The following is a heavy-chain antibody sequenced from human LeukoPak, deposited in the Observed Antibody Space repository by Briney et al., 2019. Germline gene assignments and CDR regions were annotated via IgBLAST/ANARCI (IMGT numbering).Heavy chain of an antibody. D-gene: IGHD1-1*01. Sequence: PGGSLRLSCAASGFTFSSYAMSWVRQAPGKGLEWVANIKQDGSEKYYVDSVKGRFTISRDNAKNSLYLQMNSLRVEDTAVYYCASHRSWNLDDYFDYWGQGTLVTVSS. J-gene: IGHJ4*02. CDR3: ASHRSWNLDDYFDY. CDR2: IKQDGSEK. CDR1: GFTFSSYA. V-gene: IGHV3-7*01.